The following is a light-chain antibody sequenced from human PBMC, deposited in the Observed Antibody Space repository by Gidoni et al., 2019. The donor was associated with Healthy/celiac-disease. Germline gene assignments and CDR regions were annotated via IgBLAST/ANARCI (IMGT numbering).Light chain of an antibody. J-gene: IGKJ4*01. CDR3: QQFNSYPQT. CDR1: QGISSA. Sequence: AIQLTQSPSSLSASVGDRVTITYRASQGISSALAWYQRKPGKAPKLLIYDASSLESGVPSRFSGSGSGTDFTLTISSLQAEDFATYYCQQFNSYPQTFGGXTKVEIK. V-gene: IGKV1-13*02. CDR2: DAS.